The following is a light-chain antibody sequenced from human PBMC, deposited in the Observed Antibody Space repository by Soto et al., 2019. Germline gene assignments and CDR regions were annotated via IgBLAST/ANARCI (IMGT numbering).Light chain of an antibody. Sequence: DIQMTQSPSTLSASVGDRVTITCRASQSISSWLAWYQQKPGKAPKLLIYKASSLEGGVPSRFSGSGSGTEFTLTISSLQPDDFATYYCQHYGTFGQGTKVEI. CDR1: QSISSW. CDR3: QHYGT. CDR2: KAS. V-gene: IGKV1-5*03. J-gene: IGKJ1*01.